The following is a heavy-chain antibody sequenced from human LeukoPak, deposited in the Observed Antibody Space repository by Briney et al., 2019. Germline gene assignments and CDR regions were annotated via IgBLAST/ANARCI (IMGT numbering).Heavy chain of an antibody. CDR2: INRDGSEK. CDR1: GFIFSNFW. V-gene: IGHV3-7*01. CDR3: ARDPSLNSDYGVYSAN. Sequence: GGSLRLSCAGSGFIFSNFWMGWARQGPGKGLQWVASINRDGSEKHPVDSVKGRFTISRDNAKNSVYLQMSSLRVEDTAVYYCARDPSLNSDYGVYSANWGQGTLVTVSS. J-gene: IGHJ4*02. D-gene: IGHD4-17*01.